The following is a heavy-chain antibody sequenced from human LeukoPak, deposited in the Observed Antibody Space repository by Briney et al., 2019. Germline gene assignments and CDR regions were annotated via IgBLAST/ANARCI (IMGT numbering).Heavy chain of an antibody. V-gene: IGHV1-18*01. CDR3: ARAAANAEYFQH. J-gene: IGHJ1*01. D-gene: IGHD2-15*01. CDR1: GYTFTSYG. CDR2: ISAYNGNT. Sequence: ASVEVSCKASGYTFTSYGISWVRQAPGQGLEWMGWISAYNGNTNYAQKLQGRVTMTTDTSTSTAYMELRSLRSDDTAVYYCARAAANAEYFQHWGQGTLVTVSS.